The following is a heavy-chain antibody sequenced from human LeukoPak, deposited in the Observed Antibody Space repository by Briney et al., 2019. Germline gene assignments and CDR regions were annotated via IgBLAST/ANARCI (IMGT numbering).Heavy chain of an antibody. CDR3: VEGIFDY. CDR1: GVSGVTFSNYA. J-gene: IGHJ4*02. V-gene: IGHV3-23*01. Sequence: GGSLRLSCAASGVSGVTFSNYALNWVRQAXXKGLEWVSDISGSGHTTNYAASVKGRFSISRDNSKTTLYLQMSSLRVEDTAVYYCVEGIFDYWGQGTLVTVSS. D-gene: IGHD3-10*01. CDR2: ISGSGHTT.